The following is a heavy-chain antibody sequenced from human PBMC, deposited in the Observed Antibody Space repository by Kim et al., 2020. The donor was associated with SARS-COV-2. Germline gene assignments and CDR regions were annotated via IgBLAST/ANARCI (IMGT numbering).Heavy chain of an antibody. Sequence: GGSLRLSCAASGFTFTSYGMHWVRQAPGKGLEWVAILWHDESNKWYADSVKGRFTVSRDSSKNMLYLQMDSLRADDTAVYYCARDRGIGAAATRYVLDCWGQGTLVTVSS. V-gene: IGHV3-33*01. J-gene: IGHJ4*02. CDR2: LWHDESNK. CDR3: ARDRGIGAAATRYVLDC. D-gene: IGHD6-13*01. CDR1: GFTFTSYG.